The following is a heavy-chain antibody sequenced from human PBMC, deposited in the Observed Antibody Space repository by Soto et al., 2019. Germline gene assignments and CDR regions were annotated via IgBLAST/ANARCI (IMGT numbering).Heavy chain of an antibody. D-gene: IGHD3-16*01. V-gene: IGHV3-66*01. CDR1: GFTVSSKY. J-gene: IGHJ4*02. Sequence: EVQLVESGGGLVQPGGSLRLSCAASGFTVSSKYMSWVRQAPGKGLEWVSVVYSGGSTNNADSVKGRFTISRDNSKNPLFLQMESLRAEDTAVYYCAGGGTYTSAFFYWGQGTLVTVSS. CDR2: VYSGGST. CDR3: AGGGTYTSAFFY.